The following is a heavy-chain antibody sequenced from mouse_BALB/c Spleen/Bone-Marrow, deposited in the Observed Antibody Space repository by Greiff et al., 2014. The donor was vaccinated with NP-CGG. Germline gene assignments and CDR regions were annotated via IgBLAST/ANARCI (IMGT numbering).Heavy chain of an antibody. Sequence: QVQLQQSGAELARPGASVKLSCKASGYTFTDYYINWVKQRTGQGLGWIGEIYPGSGNTYYNEKFKGKATLTADKSSSTAYTQLSSLTSEDSAVYFCAFYGSSYAWFAYWGQGTLVTVSA. D-gene: IGHD1-1*01. CDR2: IYPGSGNT. J-gene: IGHJ3*01. V-gene: IGHV1-77*01. CDR3: AFYGSSYAWFAY. CDR1: GYTFTDYY.